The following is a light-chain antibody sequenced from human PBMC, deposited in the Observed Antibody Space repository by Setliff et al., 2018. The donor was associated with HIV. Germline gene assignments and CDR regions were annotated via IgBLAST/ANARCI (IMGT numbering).Light chain of an antibody. CDR3: CSYAGSYTSFYV. J-gene: IGLJ1*01. V-gene: IGLV2-11*01. CDR1: SSNIGDYNY. Sequence: QSALTQPPSASGSPGQSVTISCAGTSSNIGDYNYISWYQQYPGKAPKLMIYDVTKRPSGVPDRFSGSKSGNTASLTISGLQAEDEADYYCCSYAGSYTSFYVFGTGTKGTVL. CDR2: DVT.